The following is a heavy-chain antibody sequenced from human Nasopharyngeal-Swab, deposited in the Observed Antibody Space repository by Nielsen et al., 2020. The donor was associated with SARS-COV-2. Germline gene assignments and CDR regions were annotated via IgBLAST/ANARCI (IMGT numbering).Heavy chain of an antibody. Sequence: ASVKVSCKASGYTFTSYGISWVRQAPGQGLEWMGWISAYNGNTNYAQKLQGRVTMTTDTSTSTAYMELRSLRSDDTAVYYCAREGNYYGSGSYYNRYYGMDVWGQGTTVTVSS. D-gene: IGHD3-10*01. CDR2: ISAYNGNT. J-gene: IGHJ6*02. CDR1: GYTFTSYG. V-gene: IGHV1-18*01. CDR3: AREGNYYGSGSYYNRYYGMDV.